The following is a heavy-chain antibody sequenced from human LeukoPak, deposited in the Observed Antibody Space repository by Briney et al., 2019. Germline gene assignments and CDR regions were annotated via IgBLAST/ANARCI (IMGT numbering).Heavy chain of an antibody. V-gene: IGHV1-69*04. CDR1: GGTFSSYA. CDR2: IIPILGIA. D-gene: IGHD3-22*01. Sequence: SVKVSCKASGGTFSSYAISWVRQAPGQGLGWMGRIIPILGIANYAQKFQGRVTITADKSTSTAYMELSSLRSEDTAVYYCARAHNYDSSGYYPDWGQGTLVTVSS. J-gene: IGHJ4*02. CDR3: ARAHNYDSSGYYPD.